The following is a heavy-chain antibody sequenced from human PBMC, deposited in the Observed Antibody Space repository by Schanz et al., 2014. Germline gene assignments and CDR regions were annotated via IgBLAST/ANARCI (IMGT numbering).Heavy chain of an antibody. V-gene: IGHV1-18*01. J-gene: IGHJ4*02. CDR2: ISPYNGNT. Sequence: QVQLVQSGAEAKKPGASVQVSCKASGHTFTSYGISWVRQAPGQGLEWMGWISPYNGNTNYAQKLQGRVTMTADTSTSTAYMDLKRLRYSDTAVYYAAKDQSRYANSSDDRYFDYWGQGSLVTVSS. D-gene: IGHD3-22*01. CDR1: GHTFTSYG. CDR3: AKDQSRYANSSDDRYFDY.